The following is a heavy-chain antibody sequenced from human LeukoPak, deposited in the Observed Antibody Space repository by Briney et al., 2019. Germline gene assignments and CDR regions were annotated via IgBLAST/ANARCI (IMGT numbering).Heavy chain of an antibody. CDR3: ASSSNYYGMDV. Sequence: NPSETLSLTCTVSGGSISSYYWSWIRQPPGKGLEWIGYLYYSGSTNYNPSLKSRVTISVDTSKNQFSLKLSSVTAADTAVYYCASSSNYYGMDVWGQGTTVTVSS. CDR2: LYYSGST. J-gene: IGHJ6*02. V-gene: IGHV4-59*01. D-gene: IGHD2-8*01. CDR1: GGSISSYY.